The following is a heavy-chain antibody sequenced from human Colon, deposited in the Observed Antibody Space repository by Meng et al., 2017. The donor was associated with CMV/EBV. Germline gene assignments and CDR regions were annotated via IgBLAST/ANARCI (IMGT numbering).Heavy chain of an antibody. V-gene: IGHV4-59*01. CDR3: ARTERSYNYLHCDF. CDR1: GGSLNNFY. Sequence: GSLRLSCSVSGGSLNNFYWCWIRQTPGKGLEWVGYVYYSGSARYNPSLKSRATISVDTSKNQVSLKLTSVTAADTAVYYCARTERSYNYLHCDFWGQGTLVTVSS. CDR2: VYYSGSA. D-gene: IGHD5-24*01. J-gene: IGHJ4*02.